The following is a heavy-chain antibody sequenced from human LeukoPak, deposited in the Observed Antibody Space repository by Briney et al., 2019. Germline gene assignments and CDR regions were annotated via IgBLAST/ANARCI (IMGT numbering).Heavy chain of an antibody. CDR2: VYDLGST. CDR1: GGSISSYY. D-gene: IGHD3-10*01. CDR3: ARTYYFGSGSYRYMDV. V-gene: IGHV4-59*08. J-gene: IGHJ6*03. Sequence: SETLSLTCTVSGGSISSYYWSWIRQPPGKGLGWIGYVYDLGSTNYNPSLRSRATISVDTSNNQFSLKVSTVTAADTAVYYCARTYYFGSGSYRYMDVWGKGTTVTVSS.